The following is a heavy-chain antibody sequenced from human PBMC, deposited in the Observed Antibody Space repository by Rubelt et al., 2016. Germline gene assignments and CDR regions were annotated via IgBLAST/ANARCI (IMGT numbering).Heavy chain of an antibody. CDR2: ISAYNGNT. D-gene: IGHD2-15*01. Sequence: QVQLVQSGAEVTKPGASVTVSCKASGYTFTSYGISWVRQAPGQGLEWMGWISAYNGNTNSAQKLQGRVTMTTDTSTSTAYMGLRSLRSDDTAVDYCARDLPRYCSGGSCYPHYYYYGMDVWGQGTTVTVSS. V-gene: IGHV1-18*01. CDR3: ARDLPRYCSGGSCYPHYYYYGMDV. CDR1: GYTFTSYG. J-gene: IGHJ6*02.